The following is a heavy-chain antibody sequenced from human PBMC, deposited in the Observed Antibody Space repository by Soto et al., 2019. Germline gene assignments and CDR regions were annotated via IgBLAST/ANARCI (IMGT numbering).Heavy chain of an antibody. CDR1: GGSISSYY. CDR2: IYYSGST. V-gene: IGHV4-59*01. D-gene: IGHD4-17*01. J-gene: IGHJ6*02. CDR3: ARTTVTTSGRYYYYYGMDV. Sequence: KPSETQSLTCTVSGGSISSYYWSWIRQPPGKGLEWIGYIYYSGSTNYNPSLKSRVTISVDTSKNQFSLKLSSVTAADTAVYYCARTTVTTSGRYYYYYGMDVWGQGTTVTSP.